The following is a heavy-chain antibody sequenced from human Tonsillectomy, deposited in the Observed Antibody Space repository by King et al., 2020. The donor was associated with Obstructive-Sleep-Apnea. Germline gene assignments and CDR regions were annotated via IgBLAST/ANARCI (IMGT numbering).Heavy chain of an antibody. CDR3: TTRNPHYGDFPFDY. Sequence: VQLVESGGGLVKPGGSLRLSCVGSGFTFSDAWMSWVRQAPGKGLEWVGRIKSKTDGGTADYAAPVKGRFTISRDDAKNTLYLQMNSLKTEDAAIYSCTTRNPHYGDFPFDYWGQGTLVTVSS. V-gene: IGHV3-15*01. J-gene: IGHJ4*02. CDR2: IKSKTDGGTA. D-gene: IGHD2-21*02. CDR1: GFTFSDAW.